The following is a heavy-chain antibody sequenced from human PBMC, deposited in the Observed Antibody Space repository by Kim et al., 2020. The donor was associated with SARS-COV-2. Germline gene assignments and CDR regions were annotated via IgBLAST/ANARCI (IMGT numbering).Heavy chain of an antibody. V-gene: IGHV4-34*01. Sequence: SETLSLTCAVYGGSFSGYYWSWIRQPPGKGLEWIGEINHSGSTNYNPSLKSRVTISVDTSKNQFSLKLSSVTAADTAVYYCARGGVVVRRRGAFDIWGQG. D-gene: IGHD2-2*01. CDR3: ARGGVVVRRRGAFDI. CDR2: INHSGST. J-gene: IGHJ3*02. CDR1: GGSFSGYY.